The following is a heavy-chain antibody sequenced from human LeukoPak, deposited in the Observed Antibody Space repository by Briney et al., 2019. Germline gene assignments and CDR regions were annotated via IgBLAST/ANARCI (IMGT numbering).Heavy chain of an antibody. CDR2: IKQDGSEK. CDR3: ARDLGYYFDY. J-gene: IGHJ4*02. V-gene: IGHV3-7*01. CDR1: GFTFGDYW. D-gene: IGHD2-15*01. Sequence: GGSLRLSCAASGFTFGDYWMTWARHVPGKGLEWVANIKQDGSEKYYVDSVKGRFTISRDNAKNSLYLQMNSLRAEDTAVYYCARDLGYYFDYWGQGTLVTVSS.